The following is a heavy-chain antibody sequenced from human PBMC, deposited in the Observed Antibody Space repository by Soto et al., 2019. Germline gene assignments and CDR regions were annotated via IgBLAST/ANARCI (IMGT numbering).Heavy chain of an antibody. V-gene: IGHV1-3*01. Sequence: QVQLVQSGAEVKKPGASVKVSCKASGYTFTSYAMHWVRQAPGQRLEWMGWINAGNGNTKYSQQCQGRVTITRDTSASTAYMELSSLRYEDTAVYYCARDPISGVEWLGPPHLYSPEPFDPWGQGSLVTVSS. CDR3: ARDPISGVEWLGPPHLYSPEPFDP. CDR2: INAGNGNT. D-gene: IGHD3-3*01. CDR1: GYTFTSYA. J-gene: IGHJ5*02.